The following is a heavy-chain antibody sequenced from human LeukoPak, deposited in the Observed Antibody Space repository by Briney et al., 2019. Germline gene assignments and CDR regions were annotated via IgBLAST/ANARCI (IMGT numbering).Heavy chain of an antibody. J-gene: IGHJ4*02. V-gene: IGHV3-33*01. Sequence: GGSLRLSCAASGFTFIDYGVYWVRQALGRGLEWVAVIWSDGSNKYYAVSVKGRFTISRDNSKQTLYLQMNSLRVEDTAVYYCVRASGSFDYWGQGTLVTVSS. CDR3: VRASGSFDY. D-gene: IGHD3-10*01. CDR1: GFTFIDYG. CDR2: IWSDGSNK.